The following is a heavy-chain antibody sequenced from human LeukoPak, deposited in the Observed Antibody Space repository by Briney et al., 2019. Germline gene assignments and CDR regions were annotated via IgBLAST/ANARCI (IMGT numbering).Heavy chain of an antibody. D-gene: IGHD1-20*01. V-gene: IGHV1-69*05. J-gene: IGHJ4*02. CDR3: ARVGSITGSFGG. CDR1: GGTFSSYA. Sequence: GASVKVSCKASGGTFSSYATSWVRQAPGQGLEWMGGIIPIFGTANYAQKFQGRVTITTDESTSTAYMELSSLRSEDTAVYYCARVGSITGSFGGWGQGTLVTVSS. CDR2: IIPIFGTA.